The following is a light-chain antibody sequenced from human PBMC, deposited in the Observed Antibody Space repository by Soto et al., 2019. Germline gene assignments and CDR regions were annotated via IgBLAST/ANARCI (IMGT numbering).Light chain of an antibody. V-gene: IGKV3-15*01. CDR2: RAS. J-gene: IGKJ5*01. CDR3: QQYWKWPIT. Sequence: EIVLTQSPATLSFSPGQIATLSFRASQTVSSLLAWYQQKPGQTPRLLIYRASTRAAGLPDRFSGSGSGTEFTLTISSLQSEDFAVYYCQQYWKWPITFGQGTRLENK. CDR1: QTVSSL.